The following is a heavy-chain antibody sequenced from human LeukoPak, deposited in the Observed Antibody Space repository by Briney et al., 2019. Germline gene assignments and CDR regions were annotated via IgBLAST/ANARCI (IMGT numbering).Heavy chain of an antibody. J-gene: IGHJ4*02. Sequence: PGVSLRLSCRASRYSFRDYDMHWVRQAPGKGLEGVSSISGTGGSTYYADSVKGRFTISRDNSTNTLYLQMNSLRAEDTAVYYCAKVWRGNYYDYWGQGTLVTVSS. CDR2: ISGTGGST. D-gene: IGHD1-1*01. CDR3: AKVWRGNYYDY. V-gene: IGHV3-23*01. CDR1: RYSFRDYD.